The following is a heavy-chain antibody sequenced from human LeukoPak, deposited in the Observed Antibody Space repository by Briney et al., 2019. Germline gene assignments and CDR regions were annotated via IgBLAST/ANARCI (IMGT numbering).Heavy chain of an antibody. CDR1: GGSISSSSYY. D-gene: IGHD6-19*01. V-gene: IGHV4-39*01. CDR2: IYYIGST. J-gene: IGHJ5*02. Sequence: SETLSLTCTVSGGSISSSSYYWGWIRQPPGKGLEWIGSIYYIGSTYYNPSLKSRVTISVDTSKNQFSLKLSSVAAADTAVYYCARGPDHSSGWYLGSARAPHRFDPWGQGTLVTVSS. CDR3: ARGPDHSSGWYLGSARAPHRFDP.